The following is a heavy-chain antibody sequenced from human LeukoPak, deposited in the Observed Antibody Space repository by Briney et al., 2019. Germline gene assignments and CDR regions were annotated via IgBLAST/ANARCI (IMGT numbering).Heavy chain of an antibody. CDR2: INHSGST. V-gene: IGHV4-34*01. CDR1: GGSFSGYY. CDR3: ASMARGTVTTLFDY. D-gene: IGHD4-4*01. J-gene: IGHJ4*02. Sequence: SETLSLTCAVYGGSFSGYYWSWIPQPPGKGLEWIGEINHSGSTNYNPSLKSRVTISVDTSKNQFSLKLSSVTAADTAVYYCASMARGTVTTLFDYWGQGTLVTVSS.